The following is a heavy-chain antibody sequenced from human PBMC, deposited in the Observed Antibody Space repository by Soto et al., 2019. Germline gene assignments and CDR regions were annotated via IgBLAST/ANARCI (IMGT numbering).Heavy chain of an antibody. J-gene: IGHJ6*02. D-gene: IGHD2-2*01. CDR3: ARVVGYCSSTSCRYYYYGMDV. CDR1: GYTFTSYG. V-gene: IGHV1-18*01. CDR2: ISAYNGNT. Sequence: QVQLVQSGAEVKKPGASVKVSCKASGYTFTSYGISWVRQAPGQGLEWMGWISAYNGNTNYARKLQGRVTMTTDTSTSTAYMELRSLRSDDTAVYYCARVVGYCSSTSCRYYYYGMDVWGQGTTVTVSS.